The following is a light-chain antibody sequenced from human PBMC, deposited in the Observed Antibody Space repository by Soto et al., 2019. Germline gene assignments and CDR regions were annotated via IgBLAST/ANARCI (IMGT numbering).Light chain of an antibody. CDR1: QSISNW. V-gene: IGKV1-5*01. J-gene: IGKJ1*01. Sequence: DLPLTQSPSTLPASVGDRVTITCRASQSISNWLAWYQQKPGTAPKVLIYHASNLQSGVPSRLSGSGSGTDFTLTISCLQSEDFATYYCQQYYSYPQTFGQGTKVDI. CDR2: HAS. CDR3: QQYYSYPQT.